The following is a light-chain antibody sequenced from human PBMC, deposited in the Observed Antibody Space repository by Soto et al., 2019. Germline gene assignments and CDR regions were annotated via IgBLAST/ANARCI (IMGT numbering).Light chain of an antibody. Sequence: DVQVTQSPASLSASVGDRVNISCRTSRDIYNYLAWYQQKSGQSPKLLINAASSLQPGVPSRFSGSGAGTDFTLSISSLQPEDVATYYCQKSDSAPRTFGQGTKVEIK. CDR1: RDIYNY. CDR3: QKSDSAPRT. V-gene: IGKV1-27*01. CDR2: AAS. J-gene: IGKJ1*01.